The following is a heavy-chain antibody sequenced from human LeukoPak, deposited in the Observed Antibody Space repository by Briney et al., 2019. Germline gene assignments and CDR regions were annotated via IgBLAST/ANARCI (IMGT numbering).Heavy chain of an antibody. CDR3: AREPYRYCSGGSCYPYNWFDP. V-gene: IGHV4-31*03. J-gene: IGHJ5*02. D-gene: IGHD2-15*01. CDR2: IYCSGST. CDR1: GGSLSSGGYY. Sequence: SQTLSLTCTVSGGSLSSGGYYWSWIRQHPGKGLEWLGYIYCSGSTFYNPSLKSRVTISVDTSKNQFSLKLSSVTAADTAVYYCAREPYRYCSGGSCYPYNWFDPWGQGTLVTVSS.